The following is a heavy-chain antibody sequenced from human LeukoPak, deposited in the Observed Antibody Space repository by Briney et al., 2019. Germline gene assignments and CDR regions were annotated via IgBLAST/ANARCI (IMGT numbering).Heavy chain of an antibody. CDR2: ISGSGGST. V-gene: IGHV3-23*01. CDR1: GFTFSSYA. D-gene: IGHD3-3*01. CDR3: AKAYPPLYYDFWGGYYTGDAFDI. Sequence: PGGSLRLSCAASGFTFSSYAMSWVRQAPGKGLEWVSAISGSGGSTYYADSVKGRFTISRDNSKNTLYLQMNSLRAEDTAVYYCAKAYPPLYYDFWGGYYTGDAFDIWGQGTMVTVSS. J-gene: IGHJ3*02.